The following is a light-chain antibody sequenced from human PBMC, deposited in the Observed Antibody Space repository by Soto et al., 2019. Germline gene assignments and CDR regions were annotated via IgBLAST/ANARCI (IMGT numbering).Light chain of an antibody. Sequence: QSVLTQPPSASGTPGQGVTISCSGSSSNIEINYVYWYQQLPGTAPKLLISANNQRPSGVPDRFSGSKSGTSASLAISGLRSEDEADYYCAAWDDSLSVVVFGGGTKVTVL. CDR1: SSNIEINY. CDR3: AAWDDSLSVVV. CDR2: ANN. J-gene: IGLJ2*01. V-gene: IGLV1-47*02.